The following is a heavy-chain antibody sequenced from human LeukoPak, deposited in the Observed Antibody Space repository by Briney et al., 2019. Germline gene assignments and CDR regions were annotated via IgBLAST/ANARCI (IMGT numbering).Heavy chain of an antibody. V-gene: IGHV1-69*13. CDR2: IIPIFGTA. CDR1: GGTFSSYA. J-gene: IGHJ6*04. Sequence: SVKVSCKASGGTFSSYAISGVRQAPGQGLEWMGGIIPIFGTANYAQKFQGRVTITADESTSTAYMELSSLRSEDTAVYYCARAGVVVPAARNYYYGMDVWGKGTTVTVSS. CDR3: ARAGVVVPAARNYYYGMDV. D-gene: IGHD2-2*01.